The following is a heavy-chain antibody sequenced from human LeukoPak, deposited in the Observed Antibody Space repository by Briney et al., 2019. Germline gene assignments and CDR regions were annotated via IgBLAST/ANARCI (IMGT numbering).Heavy chain of an antibody. V-gene: IGHV1-18*01. CDR2: ISAYNGNT. CDR1: GYTSTSYG. CDR3: ASGFDDILTGYQSLDY. D-gene: IGHD3-9*01. Sequence: ASVKVSCKASGYTSTSYGISWVRQAPGQGLEWMGWISAYNGNTNYAQKFQGRVTMTTDTSTSTAYMELRSLRFDDTAVYYCASGFDDILTGYQSLDYWGQGTLVTVSS. J-gene: IGHJ4*02.